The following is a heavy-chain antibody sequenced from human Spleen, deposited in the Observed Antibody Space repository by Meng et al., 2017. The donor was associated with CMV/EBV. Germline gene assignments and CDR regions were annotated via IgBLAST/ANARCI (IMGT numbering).Heavy chain of an antibody. CDR2: INHSGST. Sequence: QAQLQQWGAGLLKPSEPLSLTCAVYGGSFSGYYWSWIRQPPGKGLEWIGEINHSGSTNYNPSLKSRVTISVDTSKNQFSLKLSSVTAADTAVYYCARGPTARRKAWFDPWGQGTLVTV. V-gene: IGHV4-34*01. CDR3: ARGPTARRKAWFDP. J-gene: IGHJ5*02. CDR1: GGSFSGYY. D-gene: IGHD6-25*01.